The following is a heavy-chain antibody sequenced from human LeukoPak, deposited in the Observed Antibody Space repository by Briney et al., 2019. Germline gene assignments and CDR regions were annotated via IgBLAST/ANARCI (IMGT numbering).Heavy chain of an antibody. V-gene: IGHV1-46*01. CDR2: INPSGGST. Sequence: ASVKVSCKASGYTFTSYYMHWVRQAPGQGLEWMGIINPSGGSTSYAQRFQGRVTMTRDTSTSTVYMELSSLRSEDTAVYYCARDFNSGWYSDYWGQGTLVTVSS. CDR1: GYTFTSYY. CDR3: ARDFNSGWYSDY. J-gene: IGHJ4*02. D-gene: IGHD6-19*01.